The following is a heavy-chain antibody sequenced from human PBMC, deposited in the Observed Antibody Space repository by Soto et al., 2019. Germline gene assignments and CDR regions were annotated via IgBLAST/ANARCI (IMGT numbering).Heavy chain of an antibody. CDR2: MSGTGGST. J-gene: IGHJ4*02. Sequence: EVQLLESGGGLVQPGRSLRLSCAASGFTFSSYAMNWVRQAPGKGLEWVSAMSGTGGSTYYADSVKGRFTISRDNSKNTLYLQMNSLRCENTAVFYCAKAGCSSGWSPSYFAYWGQGTLVTVSS. CDR3: AKAGCSSGWSPSYFAY. D-gene: IGHD6-19*01. V-gene: IGHV3-23*01. CDR1: GFTFSSYA.